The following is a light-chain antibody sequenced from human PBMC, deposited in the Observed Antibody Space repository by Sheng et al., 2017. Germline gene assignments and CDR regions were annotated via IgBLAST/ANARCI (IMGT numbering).Light chain of an antibody. CDR1: TGDIASNY. Sequence: NFMLTQPHSVSESPGKTVIISCTRSTGDIASNYVQWYQQRPGSSPTTVIYEDKERPSGVPDRFSGSIDSSSNSASLTISGLKTEDEADYYCQSYDSSNHWVFGGGTKLTVL. CDR3: QSYDSSNHWV. V-gene: IGLV6-57*01. J-gene: IGLJ3*02. CDR2: EDK.